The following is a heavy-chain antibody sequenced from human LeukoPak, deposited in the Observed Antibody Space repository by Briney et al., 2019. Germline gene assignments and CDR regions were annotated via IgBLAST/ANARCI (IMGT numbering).Heavy chain of an antibody. CDR3: ARAQQQLANDY. Sequence: GGSLRLSCAASGFTFSSFAMSWVRQAPGKGLEWVSTIVGSGDSTYYADSVKGRFTISRDNAKNSLYLQMNSLRAEDTAVYYCARAQQQLANDYWGQGTLVTVSS. D-gene: IGHD6-13*01. V-gene: IGHV3-23*01. CDR2: IVGSGDST. J-gene: IGHJ4*02. CDR1: GFTFSSFA.